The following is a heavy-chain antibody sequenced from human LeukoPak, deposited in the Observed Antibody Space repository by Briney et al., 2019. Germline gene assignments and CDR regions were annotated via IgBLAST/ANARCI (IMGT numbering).Heavy chain of an antibody. CDR1: GFTFSSYA. D-gene: IGHD5-12*01. J-gene: IGHJ4*02. CDR2: ISGSGGST. Sequence: GGSLRLSCAASGFTFSSYAMSWVRQAPGKGLEWVSAISGSGGSTYYADSVKGRFTVSRDNSKNTLYLQMNSLRAEDTAVYYCAKDLSGYDSFVQFDYWGQGTLVTVSS. CDR3: AKDLSGYDSFVQFDY. V-gene: IGHV3-23*01.